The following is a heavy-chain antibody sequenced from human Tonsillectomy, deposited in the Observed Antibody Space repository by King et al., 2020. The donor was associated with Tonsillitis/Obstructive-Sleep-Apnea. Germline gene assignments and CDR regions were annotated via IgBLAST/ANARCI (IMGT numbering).Heavy chain of an antibody. CDR3: ARDHFMDV. J-gene: IGHJ6*03. Sequence: VQLVESGGGVVQPGRSLRLSCAASEFTFRSYVMHWVRQAPGKGLEWVAFISHDGSNKYYADSVKGRFTISRDNSKNTLYLQMNSLRAEDTAVYYCARDHFMDVWGKGSTVTVSS. CDR1: EFTFRSYV. V-gene: IGHV3-30*01. CDR2: ISHDGSNK.